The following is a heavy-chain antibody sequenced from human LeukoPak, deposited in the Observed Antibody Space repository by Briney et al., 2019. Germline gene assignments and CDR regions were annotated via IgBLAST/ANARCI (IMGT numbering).Heavy chain of an antibody. D-gene: IGHD2-2*01. V-gene: IGHV3-23*01. CDR3: AKAQREGAIVVVPAPIQDYGMDV. J-gene: IGHJ6*02. CDR1: GFTFTSYA. Sequence: GGCLRLSCAASGFTFTSYAMSWVRQAPGKGLEWVSAISGNGGNTYSADSVKGRFTISRDNSKNTLFLQMNSLRAEDTAVYYCAKAQREGAIVVVPAPIQDYGMDVWGQGTTVTVSS. CDR2: ISGNGGNT.